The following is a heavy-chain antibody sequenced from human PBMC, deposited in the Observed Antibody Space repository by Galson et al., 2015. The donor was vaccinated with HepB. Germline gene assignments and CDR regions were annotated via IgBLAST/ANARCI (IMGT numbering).Heavy chain of an antibody. CDR2: IHSGESET. CDR3: ARHGPEGSYWLFDF. D-gene: IGHD2-15*01. J-gene: IGHJ2*01. Sequence: QSGAEVKKPGESLKISCKASGSTFNSYWIGWVRQLPGKDLEWVGIIHSGESETKYNPSFEGRITISADMSITTAFLQWSSLKASDSAMYYCARHGPEGSYWLFDFWGRGTLITVSS. V-gene: IGHV5-51*01. CDR1: GSTFNSYW.